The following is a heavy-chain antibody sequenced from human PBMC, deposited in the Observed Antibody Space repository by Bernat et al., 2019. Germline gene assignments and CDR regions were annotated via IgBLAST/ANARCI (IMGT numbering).Heavy chain of an antibody. V-gene: IGHV3-33*01. D-gene: IGHD4-17*01. CDR1: NLPLGGLA. CDR2: IGKEGSNE. J-gene: IGHJ6*02. CDR3: ARVSLYGAPASAMDV. Sequence: QVQLMESGEGWFRPGGSWDPPGKGPNLPLGGLAFPGVGRAQGRGRGGVAVIGKEGSNENYADSVKGRFTISRDNSKNTLYLQMNSLKAEDTAVYYCARVSLYGAPASAMDVWGQGTTVTVSS.